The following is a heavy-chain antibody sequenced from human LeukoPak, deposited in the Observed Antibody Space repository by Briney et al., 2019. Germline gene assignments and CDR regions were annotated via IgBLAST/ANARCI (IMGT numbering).Heavy chain of an antibody. D-gene: IGHD3-10*01. V-gene: IGHV3-66*02. CDR1: GFTVSSNY. CDR2: IYSGGST. J-gene: IGHJ3*02. Sequence: GGSLRLSCAASGFTVSSNYMSWVRQAPGKGLEWVSVIYSGGSTYYADSVKGRFTNSRDNSKNTLYLQMNSLRAEDTAVYYCASSHYGSGSSYNWGPALDAFDIWGQGTMVTVSS. CDR3: ASSHYGSGSSYNWGPALDAFDI.